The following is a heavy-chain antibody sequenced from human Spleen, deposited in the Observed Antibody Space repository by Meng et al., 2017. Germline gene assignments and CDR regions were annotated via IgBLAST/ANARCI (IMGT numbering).Heavy chain of an antibody. CDR2: ISSSGSTI. Sequence: QVQRGESGGGLVNPGGSLRLSCVASVFTFSEYYMRWIRQAPGKGLEWVSYISSSGSTISYADSVKGRFTISRDNSKNTLSLQMNSLTAEDTAVYYCARDLLRACDYWGQGTLVTVSS. CDR1: VFTFSEYY. J-gene: IGHJ4*02. CDR3: ARDLLRACDY. V-gene: IGHV3-11*04. D-gene: IGHD1-26*01.